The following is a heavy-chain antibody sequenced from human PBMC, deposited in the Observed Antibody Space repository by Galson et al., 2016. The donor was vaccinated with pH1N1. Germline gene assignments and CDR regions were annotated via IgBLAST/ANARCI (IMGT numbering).Heavy chain of an antibody. CDR3: VGSSSRFYFDH. V-gene: IGHV3-30*03. Sequence: SLRLSCAASGLIFSNYGMHWVRQAPGKGLEWVAVVSCDGSKTYYADSVKGRFTISRDNSKNTLYLQMSSLRVEDTAVYFCVGSSSRFYFDHWGQGTLVTASS. CDR1: GLIFSNYG. J-gene: IGHJ4*02. D-gene: IGHD6-6*01. CDR2: VSCDGSKT.